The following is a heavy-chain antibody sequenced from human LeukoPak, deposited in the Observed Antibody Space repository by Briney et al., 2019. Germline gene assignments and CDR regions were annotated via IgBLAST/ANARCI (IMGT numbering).Heavy chain of an antibody. CDR2: IKQDGNEK. D-gene: IGHD1-26*01. CDR1: GFAFTSYW. CDR3: ARDGSRIVGPPDY. V-gene: IGHV3-7*01. Sequence: GGSLRLSCAASGFAFTSYWMSWVRQAPGKGLEWVANIKQDGNEKYYVDSVRGRFTISRDNGKNSLYLQMNSLRAEDTAVYYCARDGSRIVGPPDYWGQGTPVTVSS. J-gene: IGHJ4*02.